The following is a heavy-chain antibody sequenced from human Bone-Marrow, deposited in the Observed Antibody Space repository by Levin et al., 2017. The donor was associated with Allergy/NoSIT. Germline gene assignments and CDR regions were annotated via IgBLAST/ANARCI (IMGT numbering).Heavy chain of an antibody. J-gene: IGHJ6*02. CDR2: ISSSGDT. V-gene: IGHV4-30-4*01. D-gene: IGHD3-9*01. Sequence: SETLSLTCTVSGGSISSTDYYWSWIRQSPGQGLDWVGFISSSGDTYYNPSLSSRLSLSVDTSNNQFLLELTPVTAAATAVYYCAMNPAHYNIMAGPYYYYYGLDVWGQGTTVTVSS. CDR3: AMNPAHYNIMAGPYYYYYGLDV. CDR1: GGSISSTDYY.